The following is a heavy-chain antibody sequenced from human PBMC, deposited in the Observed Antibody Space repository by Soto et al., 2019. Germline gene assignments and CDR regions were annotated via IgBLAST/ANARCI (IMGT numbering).Heavy chain of an antibody. J-gene: IGHJ4*02. D-gene: IGHD2-8*01. V-gene: IGHV1-46*01. Sequence: ASVKVSCEASGYTFTSYYMHWVRQAPGQGLEWMGIINPSGGSTTYAQKLQGRVAMTRDTSTSTVYMELNSLRSEDTAVYYCARPPYPGCINAVCYPLDYWGQGTLVTVSS. CDR3: ARPPYPGCINAVCYPLDY. CDR2: INPSGGST. CDR1: GYTFTSYY.